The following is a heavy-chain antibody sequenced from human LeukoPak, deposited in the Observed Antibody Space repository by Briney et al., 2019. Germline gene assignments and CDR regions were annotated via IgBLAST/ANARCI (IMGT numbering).Heavy chain of an antibody. CDR3: ARGLRRGRTQYYYYYGMDV. Sequence: PGGSLRLSCAASGFTFSSYSMNWVRQAPGKGLEWIGEINHSGSTNYPPSLKSRVTMSIDTSKNQFSLKLTSVTAADTAVYYCARGLRRGRTQYYYYYGMDVWGQGTTVTVSS. D-gene: IGHD3-10*01. CDR1: GFTFSSYS. V-gene: IGHV4-34*01. CDR2: INHSGST. J-gene: IGHJ6*02.